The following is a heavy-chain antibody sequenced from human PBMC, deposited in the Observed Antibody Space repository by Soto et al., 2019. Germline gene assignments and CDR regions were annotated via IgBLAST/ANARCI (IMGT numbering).Heavy chain of an antibody. D-gene: IGHD3-3*01. V-gene: IGHV3-11*04. CDR1: GFTFSDYH. Sequence: GGSLRLSCAASGFTFSDYHMSWIRQAPGKGLEWVSYISSSGSTIYYADSVKGRFTISRDNAKNSLYLQMNSLRAEDTAVYYCARANYDFWSGYPPVSMDVWGQGTTVTVSS. J-gene: IGHJ6*02. CDR3: ARANYDFWSGYPPVSMDV. CDR2: ISSSGSTI.